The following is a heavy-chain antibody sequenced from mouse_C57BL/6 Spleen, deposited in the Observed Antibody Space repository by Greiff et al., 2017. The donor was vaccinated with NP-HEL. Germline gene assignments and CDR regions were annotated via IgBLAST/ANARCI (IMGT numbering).Heavy chain of an antibody. D-gene: IGHD2-4*01. V-gene: IGHV5-16*01. CDR1: GFTFSDYY. CDR3: ARENDYDVEGYYAMDY. J-gene: IGHJ4*01. CDR2: INYDGSST. Sequence: DVKLVESEGGLVQPGSSMKLSCTASGFTFSDYYMAWVRQVPEKGLEWVANINYDGSSTYYLDSLKSRFIISRDNAKNILYLQMSSLKSEDIATYYCARENDYDVEGYYAMDYWGQGTSVTVSS.